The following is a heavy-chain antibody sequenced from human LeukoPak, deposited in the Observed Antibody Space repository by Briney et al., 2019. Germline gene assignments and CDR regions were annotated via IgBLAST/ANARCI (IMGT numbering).Heavy chain of an antibody. J-gene: IGHJ4*02. D-gene: IGHD2-15*01. CDR2: INPYNGNT. CDR3: ARESGYCSGGICYLLDY. CDR1: GYTFTNYG. V-gene: IGHV1-18*01. Sequence: ASVKVSCKAFGYTFTNYGITWVRQAPGQGLEWTGWINPYNGNTNYAQKLQGRVTMTTDTSTSTVYMELRSLRSDDTALYYCARESGYCSGGICYLLDYWGQGTLVTVSS.